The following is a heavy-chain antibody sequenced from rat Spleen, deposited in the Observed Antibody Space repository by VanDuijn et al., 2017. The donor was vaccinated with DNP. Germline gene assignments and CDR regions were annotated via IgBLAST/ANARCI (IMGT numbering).Heavy chain of an antibody. Sequence: EVQLQESGPGLVKPSQSLSLTCSVTGYSITNNYWGWIRKFPGNKMEWMGYKSYSGSTSYNPSLKSRFSITRDTSKNQFFLQFNSVTTEDTATYYCARWGGRYFDYWGQGVMVTVSS. D-gene: IGHD5-1*01. V-gene: IGHV3-1*01. CDR2: KSYSGST. J-gene: IGHJ2*01. CDR3: ARWGGRYFDY. CDR1: GYSITNNY.